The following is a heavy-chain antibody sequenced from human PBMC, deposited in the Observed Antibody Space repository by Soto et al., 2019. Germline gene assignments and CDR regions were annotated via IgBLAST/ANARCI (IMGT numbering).Heavy chain of an antibody. J-gene: IGHJ6*02. Sequence: ASVKVSCKAPGYTFTSYDINWVRQATGQGFEYLGWMNPNSGNTGYVKKFQGRVTMTRDTSMSTAYMELSSLRSEDTAVYYCARVLVAAAAADYYYYGMDVWGQGTTVTVSS. CDR1: GYTFTSYD. D-gene: IGHD6-13*01. CDR2: MNPNSGNT. CDR3: ARVLVAAAAADYYYYGMDV. V-gene: IGHV1-8*01.